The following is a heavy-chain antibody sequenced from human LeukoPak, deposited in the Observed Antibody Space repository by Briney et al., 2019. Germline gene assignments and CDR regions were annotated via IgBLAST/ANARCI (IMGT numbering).Heavy chain of an antibody. Sequence: SQTLSLTCTVSGGSISSGGYYWTWIRQHPGKGLEWIGYIYYSGSTYYNPSLKSRVTISVDTAKNQFSLKLSSVTAADTAVYYCARDQVYYYGMDVWGQGTTVTVSS. CDR2: IYYSGST. CDR3: ARDQVYYYGMDV. V-gene: IGHV4-31*03. CDR1: GGSISSGGYY. J-gene: IGHJ6*02.